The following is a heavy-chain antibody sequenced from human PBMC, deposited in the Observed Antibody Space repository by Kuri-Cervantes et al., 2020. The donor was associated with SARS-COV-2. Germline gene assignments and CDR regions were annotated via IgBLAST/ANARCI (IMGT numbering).Heavy chain of an antibody. CDR1: GYTFASYY. D-gene: IGHD2-2*02. CDR2: INPSGGST. J-gene: IGHJ6*02. V-gene: IGHV1-46*01. Sequence: ASVKVSCKASGYTFASYYMHWVRQAPGQGLEWMGIINPSGGSTSYAQKFQGRVTMTRDTSISTAYMELSRLRSDDTAVYYCARYKVCELPPAIDYYHNYSMDVWGQGTTVTVSS. CDR3: ARYKVCELPPAIDYYHNYSMDV.